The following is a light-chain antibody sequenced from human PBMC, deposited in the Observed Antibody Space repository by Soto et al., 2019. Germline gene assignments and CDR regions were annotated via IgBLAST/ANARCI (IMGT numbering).Light chain of an antibody. CDR3: QHYKSYPWT. Sequence: IQMTQSPSTLSASLGDRVTITWRASQSIDSWLAWYQQKPGKAPKLLMYKASSLESGVPSRFSGSGSETEFTLTISSLQPDDFATYYCQHYKSYPWTFGQGTKVDIK. CDR1: QSIDSW. CDR2: KAS. J-gene: IGKJ1*01. V-gene: IGKV1-5*03.